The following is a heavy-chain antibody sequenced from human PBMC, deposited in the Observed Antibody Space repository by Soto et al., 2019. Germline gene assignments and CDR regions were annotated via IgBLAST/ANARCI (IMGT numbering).Heavy chain of an antibody. CDR2: VDPGNGNT. D-gene: IGHD4-4*01. J-gene: IGHJ5*01. CDR3: AREENDSSLSGWFDS. Sequence: QVQLVQSGAEVKKPGASVKVSCKASGYTFSTYAIHWLRQAPGQRLEWMGWVDPGNGNTKYSQKFQGRVSITRGTSASAAYMDLSSLRSEDTAVYYCAREENDSSLSGWFDSWGQGTLVTVSS. CDR1: GYTFSTYA. V-gene: IGHV1-3*01.